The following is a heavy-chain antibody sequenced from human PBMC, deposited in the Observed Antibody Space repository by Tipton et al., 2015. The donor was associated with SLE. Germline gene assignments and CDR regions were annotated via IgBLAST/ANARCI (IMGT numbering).Heavy chain of an antibody. Sequence: SLRLSCAASGFRFSDYEMNWVRQAPGKGLEWVSVIYSGGVITYYADSVKGRFTISRDNSKKMVYLQVNNLRVEDTAVYYCAKTLGSYQYFSYYMDVWGKGTTVTVS. D-gene: IGHD3-16*02. J-gene: IGHJ6*03. CDR1: GFRFSDYE. CDR3: AKTLGSYQYFSYYMDV. CDR2: IYSGGVIT. V-gene: IGHV3-23*03.